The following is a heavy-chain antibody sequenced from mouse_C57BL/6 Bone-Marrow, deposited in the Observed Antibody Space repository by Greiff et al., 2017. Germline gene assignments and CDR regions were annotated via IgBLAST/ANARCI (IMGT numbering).Heavy chain of an antibody. CDR2: INPSSGYT. D-gene: IGHD2-1*01. J-gene: IGHJ3*01. CDR3: ARLADGNYEAY. Sequence: QVQLKQSGAELARPGASVKMSCKASGYTFTSYTMHWVKQRPGPGLEWIGYINPSSGYTKYNQKFKDKATLTADKSSSTAYMQLSSLTSEDSAVYYCARLADGNYEAYWGQGTLVTVSA. CDR1: GYTFTSYT. V-gene: IGHV1-4*01.